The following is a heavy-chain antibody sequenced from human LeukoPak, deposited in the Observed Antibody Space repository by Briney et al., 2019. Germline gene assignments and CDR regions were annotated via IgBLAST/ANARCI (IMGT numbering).Heavy chain of an antibody. CDR1: AFTFSDYY. D-gene: IGHD1-26*01. V-gene: IGHV3-11*05. J-gene: IGHJ4*02. Sequence: KPGQSLTLSCAPAAFTFSDYYMSWIRQAPGKGLEWVSYISSSRSDTKYADSGKGRFTISRDNAKNSLYLQMNSLRAEDTAVYYCARDRLWEVGATPYFAYWGQGTLVTVSS. CDR2: ISSSRSDT. CDR3: ARDRLWEVGATPYFAY.